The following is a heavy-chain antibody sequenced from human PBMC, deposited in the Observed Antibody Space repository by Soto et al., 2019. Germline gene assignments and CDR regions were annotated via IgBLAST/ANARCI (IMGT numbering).Heavy chain of an antibody. CDR3: AKGPMATVTDSDS. V-gene: IGHV3-23*01. Sequence: ESGGGLVQPGGSLRLSCAASGFTFSSSAMSWVRQAPGKGLEWVSAITGSGGSTFYADSVKGRFSISRDNSGDTLFLQIDSLRVEDTAMYYCAKGPMATVTDSDSWGQGILVTVSS. J-gene: IGHJ4*02. CDR2: ITGSGGST. D-gene: IGHD4-17*01. CDR1: GFTFSSSA.